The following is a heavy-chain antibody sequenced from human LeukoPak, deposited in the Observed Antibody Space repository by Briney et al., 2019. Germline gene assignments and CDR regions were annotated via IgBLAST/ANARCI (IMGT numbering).Heavy chain of an antibody. CDR3: ARDSRTPRSSDRNFDY. V-gene: IGHV4-4*07. CDR1: GGSISSYY. CDR2: IYTSGST. D-gene: IGHD3-22*01. J-gene: IGHJ4*02. Sequence: IPSETLSLTCTVSGGSISSYYWSWIRQPAGKGLEWIGRIYTSGSTNYNPSLKSRVTMSVDTSKNQFSLKLSSVTAADTAVCYCARDSRTPRSSDRNFDYWGQGTLVTVSS.